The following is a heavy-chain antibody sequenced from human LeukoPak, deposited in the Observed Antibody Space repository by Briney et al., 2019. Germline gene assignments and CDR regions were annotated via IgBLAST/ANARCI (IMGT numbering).Heavy chain of an antibody. CDR1: GGSISSSSYY. Sequence: SETLSLPCTVSGGSISSSSYYWGWIRQPPGKGLEWIGSIYYSGSSYYHPSLKSRVTISEDTSNNQFSLKLSSVTAAATAVYYCAIHLGVEIGNYFDYWGQGTLVTVSS. CDR2: IYYSGSS. D-gene: IGHD3-16*01. CDR3: AIHLGVEIGNYFDY. V-gene: IGHV4-39*01. J-gene: IGHJ4*02.